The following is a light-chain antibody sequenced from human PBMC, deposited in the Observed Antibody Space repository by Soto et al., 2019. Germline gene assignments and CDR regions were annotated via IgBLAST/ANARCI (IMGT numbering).Light chain of an antibody. CDR1: QSVSSN. CDR3: QQYNNWPPWT. Sequence: EIVMTQSPATLSVSPGERATLSCRASQSVSSNLAWSQQKPGQAPRLLIYGASTRATGIPARFSGSGSGTEFTLTISSLQSEDFAVYYCQQYNNWPPWTFGQGNTVEIE. CDR2: GAS. J-gene: IGKJ1*01. V-gene: IGKV3-15*01.